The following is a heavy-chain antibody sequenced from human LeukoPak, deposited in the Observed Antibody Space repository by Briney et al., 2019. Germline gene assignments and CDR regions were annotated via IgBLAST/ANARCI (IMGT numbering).Heavy chain of an antibody. CDR2: ISGSGGST. V-gene: IGHV3-23*01. CDR1: GFTFSSSA. D-gene: IGHD6-13*01. CDR3: AKVLRGSSWLPIDY. Sequence: GGSLRLSWAASGFTFSSSAMSWVRQAPGKGLEWVSSISGSGGSTYYADSVKGRFTISRDNSKNTLYLQMNSLRAEDTAVYYCAKVLRGSSWLPIDYWGQGTLVTVSS. J-gene: IGHJ4*02.